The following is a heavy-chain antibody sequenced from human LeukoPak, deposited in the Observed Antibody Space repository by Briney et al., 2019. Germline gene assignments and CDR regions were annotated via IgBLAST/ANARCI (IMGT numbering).Heavy chain of an antibody. CDR3: ARDSRLSPYSSSGLDY. CDR2: ITGSGSST. J-gene: IGHJ4*02. CDR1: GFIFRNHA. D-gene: IGHD6-6*01. Sequence: GGSLRLSCAASGFIFRNHAMAWVRQAPGKGLEWVSAITGSGSSTYDADSVRGRFTISRDNSKNMVFLQMNGLRAEDTAVYYCARDSRLSPYSSSGLDYWGQGTLVTVSS. V-gene: IGHV3-23*01.